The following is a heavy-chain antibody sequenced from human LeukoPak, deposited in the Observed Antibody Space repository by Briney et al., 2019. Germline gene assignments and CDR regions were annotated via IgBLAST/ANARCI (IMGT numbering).Heavy chain of an antibody. CDR2: IYPGDSDT. J-gene: IGHJ3*02. V-gene: IGHV5-51*01. CDR3: ARHLNLGDWGSGAFDAFDI. D-gene: IGHD7-27*01. CDR1: GYSFTSYW. Sequence: GESLKISCKGSGYSFTSYWIGWVRQMPGKGLEWMGIIYPGDSDTRYSPSFQGQVTISADKSISTAYLQWSSLKASDTAMYYCARHLNLGDWGSGAFDAFDIWGQGTMVTVSS.